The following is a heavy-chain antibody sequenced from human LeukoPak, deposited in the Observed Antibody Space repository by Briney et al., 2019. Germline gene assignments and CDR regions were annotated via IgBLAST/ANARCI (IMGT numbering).Heavy chain of an antibody. J-gene: IGHJ4*02. CDR3: ARANRRGCSGGSCYFDY. Sequence: PSETLSLTCSVSGGSISSYYWSWIRQPPGKGLEWIGGIYYSGSTYYNPSLKSRVTISVDTSKNQFSLKLSSVTAADTAVYYCARANRRGCSGGSCYFDYWDQGTLVTVSS. CDR1: GGSISSYY. CDR2: IYYSGST. D-gene: IGHD2-15*01. V-gene: IGHV4-39*07.